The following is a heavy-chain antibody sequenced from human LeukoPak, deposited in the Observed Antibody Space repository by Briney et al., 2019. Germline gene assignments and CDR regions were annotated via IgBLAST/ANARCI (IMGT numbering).Heavy chain of an antibody. D-gene: IGHD3-3*01. CDR3: ARDLPGHYDFWSGYYPKIDY. V-gene: IGHV1-18*01. J-gene: IGHJ4*02. CDR2: ISAYSGNT. CDR1: GYTFTSYG. Sequence: ASVKVSCKASGYTFTSYGISWVRQAPGQGLEWMGWISAYSGNTNYAQKLQGRVTMTTDTSTSTAYMELRSLRSDDTAVYYCARDLPGHYDFWSGYYPKIDYWGQGTLVTVSS.